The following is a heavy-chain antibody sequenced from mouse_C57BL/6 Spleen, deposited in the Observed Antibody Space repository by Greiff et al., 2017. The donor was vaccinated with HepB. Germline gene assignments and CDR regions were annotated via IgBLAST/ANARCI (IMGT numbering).Heavy chain of an antibody. CDR1: GYTFTDYE. V-gene: IGHV1-15*01. J-gene: IGHJ4*01. Sequence: VKLMESGAELVRPGASVTLSCKASGYTFTDYEMHWVKQTPVHGLEWIGAIDPETGGTAYNQKFKGKAILTADKSSSTAYMELSSLTSEDSAVYYCTRSLYGSIYAMDYWVKEPQSPSPQ. CDR2: IDPETGGT. CDR3: TRSLYGSIYAMDY. D-gene: IGHD1-1*01.